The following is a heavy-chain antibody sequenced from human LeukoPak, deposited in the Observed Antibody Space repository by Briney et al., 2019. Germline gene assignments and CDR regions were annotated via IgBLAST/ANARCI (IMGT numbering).Heavy chain of an antibody. Sequence: PGGSLRLSCAASGFTFSAYGMHWVRQAPGKGLEWVAIISYDGSNKYYADSVKGRFTVSRDSSKDILYLQMNSLRADDTAIYYCAKDHAGSGRASEYWGQGTLVTVSS. CDR1: GFTFSAYG. CDR3: AKDHAGSGRASEY. D-gene: IGHD3-10*01. J-gene: IGHJ4*02. V-gene: IGHV3-30*18. CDR2: ISYDGSNK.